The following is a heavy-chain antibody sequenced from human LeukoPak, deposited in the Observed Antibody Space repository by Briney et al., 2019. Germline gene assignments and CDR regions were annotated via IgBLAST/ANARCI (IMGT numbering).Heavy chain of an antibody. J-gene: IGHJ4*02. CDR2: IYHSGST. CDR3: ARAYYDFWSGGPFDY. D-gene: IGHD3-3*01. CDR1: GYSISSGYY. V-gene: IGHV4-38-2*01. Sequence: PSETLSLTCAVSGYSISSGYYWGWIRQPPGKGLEWIGSIYHSGSTYYNPSLKSRVTISVDTSKNQFSLKLSSVTAADTAVYYCARAYYDFWSGGPFDYWGQGTLVTVSS.